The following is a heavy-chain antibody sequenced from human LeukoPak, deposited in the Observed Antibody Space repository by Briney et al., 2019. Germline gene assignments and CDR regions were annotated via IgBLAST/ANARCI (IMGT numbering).Heavy chain of an antibody. CDR1: GFTFSSYA. V-gene: IGHV3-30-3*01. J-gene: IGHJ4*02. CDR3: ARGDGYNFGDY. Sequence: GGSLRLSCAASGFTFSSYAMHWVRQAPGKGLEWVAVISYDGSNKYYADSVKGRFTISRDNSKNTLYLQMNSLRAEDTAVYYCARGDGYNFGDYWGQGTLVTVSS. CDR2: ISYDGSNK. D-gene: IGHD5-24*01.